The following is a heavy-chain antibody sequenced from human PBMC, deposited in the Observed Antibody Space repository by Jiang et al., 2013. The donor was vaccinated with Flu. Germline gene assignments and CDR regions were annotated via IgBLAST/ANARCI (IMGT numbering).Heavy chain of an antibody. Sequence: QLVESGAEVKKPGASVKVSCRASGYIFNGYYMHWIRQAPGQGLEWMGCIHPNSGGTVYAQKFHGRVTVTMDTSITTAYLEVSRLTSDDTAVYYCAREDSNYGNFLKYFDYWGQGTPVTVSS. CDR1: GYIFNGYY. V-gene: IGHV1-2*02. D-gene: IGHD4-11*01. CDR2: IHPNSGGT. CDR3: AREDSNYGNFLKYFDY. J-gene: IGHJ4*02.